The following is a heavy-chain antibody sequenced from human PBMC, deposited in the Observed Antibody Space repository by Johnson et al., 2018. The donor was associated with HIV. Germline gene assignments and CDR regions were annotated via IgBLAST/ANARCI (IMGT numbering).Heavy chain of an antibody. Sequence: VQLVESGGGLVQPGGSLRLSCAASGFTFSSYDMHWVRQATGKGLEWVSAIGTAGATYYPGSVKGRFTISRENAKNSLYLQMNSLRAEDTAVYYCARAVARGQWLANGYIWGQGTMVTVSS. D-gene: IGHD6-19*01. CDR1: GFTFSSYD. V-gene: IGHV3-13*01. CDR3: ARAVARGQWLANGYI. J-gene: IGHJ3*02. CDR2: IGTAGAT.